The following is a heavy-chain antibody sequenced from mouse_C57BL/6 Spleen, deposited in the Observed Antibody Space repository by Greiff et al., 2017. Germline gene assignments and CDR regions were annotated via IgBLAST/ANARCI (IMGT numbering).Heavy chain of an antibody. CDR3: ARRYGNYNDFDY. Sequence: EVKVEESGGGLVQPGGSLKLSCAASGFTFSDYGMAWVRQAPRKGPEWVAFISNLAYSIYYADTVTGRFPISRENAKNTLYLEMSLLSAEETAMYYCARRYGNYNDFDYWGQGTTLTVSS. V-gene: IGHV5-15*04. J-gene: IGHJ2*01. CDR1: GFTFSDYG. CDR2: ISNLAYSI. D-gene: IGHD2-1*01.